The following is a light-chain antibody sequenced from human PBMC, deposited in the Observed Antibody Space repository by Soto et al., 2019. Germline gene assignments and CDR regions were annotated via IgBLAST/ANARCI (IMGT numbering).Light chain of an antibody. CDR1: QSVSNS. Sequence: EIVLTQSPDTLSLSPGERVTLSCRTSQSVSNSLAWYQQKPGQAPRLLIYDASNRATGIPARFSGSGSGTDFTLTISGLEPEDCEVYYCQHRNSWPLTFGGGTKVEIK. CDR3: QHRNSWPLT. J-gene: IGKJ4*01. CDR2: DAS. V-gene: IGKV3-11*01.